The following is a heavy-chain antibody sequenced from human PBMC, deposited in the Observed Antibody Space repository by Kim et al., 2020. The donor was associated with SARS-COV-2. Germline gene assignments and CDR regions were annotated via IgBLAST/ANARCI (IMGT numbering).Heavy chain of an antibody. V-gene: IGHV3-30*04. CDR3: ARAVSSRTRFRYYYG. D-gene: IGHD6-13*01. CDR1: GFTFSSYA. CDR2: ISYDGSNK. J-gene: IGHJ6*01. Sequence: GGSLRLSCAASGFTFSSYAMHWVRQAPGKGLEWVAVISYDGSNKYYADSVKGRFTISRDNSKNTMYLQMNSLRAEDTAVYYCARAVSSRTRFRYYYG.